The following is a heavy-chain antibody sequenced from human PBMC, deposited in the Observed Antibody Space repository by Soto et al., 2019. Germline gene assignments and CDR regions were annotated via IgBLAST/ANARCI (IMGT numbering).Heavy chain of an antibody. J-gene: IGHJ4*02. CDR2: IYYSGST. Sequence: PSETLSLTCTVSGGSISSGDYYWSWIRQPPGKGLEWIGYIYYSGSTYCNPSLKSRVTISVDTSKNQFSLKLSSVTAEDTAVYYCARDPGPYDSSGYYYREVGYWGQGTLVTVSS. CDR1: GGSISSGDYY. V-gene: IGHV4-30-4*01. D-gene: IGHD3-22*01. CDR3: ARDPGPYDSSGYYYREVGY.